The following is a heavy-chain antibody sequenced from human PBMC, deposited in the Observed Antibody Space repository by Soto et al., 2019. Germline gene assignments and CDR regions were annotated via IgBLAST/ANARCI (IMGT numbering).Heavy chain of an antibody. Sequence: QVQLVQSGAEAKKPGSAVKVSCKASGGTFSDHAISWVRQAPGQGLEWMGGIIPIYGTTNYAQRFEDRITVNADESTGTAYVALSSLRSGETAPYFCAKITSPPGRACIRISCASYSYYGMEVWGQGTTVTFSS. D-gene: IGHD2-2*01. CDR3: AKITSPPGRACIRISCASYSYYGMEV. V-gene: IGHV1-69*12. J-gene: IGHJ6*02. CDR1: GGTFSDHA. CDR2: IIPIYGTT.